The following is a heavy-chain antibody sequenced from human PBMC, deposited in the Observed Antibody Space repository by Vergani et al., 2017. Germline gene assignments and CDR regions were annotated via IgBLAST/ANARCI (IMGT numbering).Heavy chain of an antibody. J-gene: IGHJ4*02. CDR1: GGSFSGYY. V-gene: IGHV4-34*01. D-gene: IGHD6-13*01. CDR3: ARAHPQIAAAVY. Sequence: QVQLQQWGAGLLKPSETLSLTCAVYGGSFSGYYWSWIRQPPGKGLEWIGYIYHSASTYYNPSLKSRVTISVDRSKNQFSLKLSSVTAADTAVYYCARAHPQIAAAVYWGRGTLVTVSS. CDR2: IYHSAST.